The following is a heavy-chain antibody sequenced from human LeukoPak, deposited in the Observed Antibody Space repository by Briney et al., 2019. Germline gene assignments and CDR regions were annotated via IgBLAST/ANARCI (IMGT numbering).Heavy chain of an antibody. CDR2: IIPILGIA. D-gene: IGHD5-18*01. V-gene: IGHV1-69*04. CDR3: ARDTWIQPNWFDP. CDR1: GGTFSSYA. J-gene: IGHJ5*02. Sequence: SVKVSCKASGGTFSSYAISWVRQAPGQGLEWMGRIIPILGIANYAQKFQGRVTITADKSTSTAYMELSSLRSEGTAVYYCARDTWIQPNWFDPWGQGTLVTVSS.